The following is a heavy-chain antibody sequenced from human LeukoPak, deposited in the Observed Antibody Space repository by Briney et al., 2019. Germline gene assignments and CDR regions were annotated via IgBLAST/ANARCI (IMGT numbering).Heavy chain of an antibody. CDR2: IRYDGSNK. V-gene: IGHV3-30*02. CDR1: GFTFSSYG. Sequence: PGGSLRLSCAASGFTFSSYGMHWVRQAPGKGLEWVAFIRYDGSNKYYADSVKGRLTISRDNSKNTLYLQMNSLRAEDTAVYYCAKVSEGWFGETSGFDYWGQGTLVTVSS. D-gene: IGHD3-10*01. CDR3: AKVSEGWFGETSGFDY. J-gene: IGHJ4*02.